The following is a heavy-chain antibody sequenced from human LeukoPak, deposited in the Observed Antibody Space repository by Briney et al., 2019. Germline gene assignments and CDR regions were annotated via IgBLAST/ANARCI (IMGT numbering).Heavy chain of an antibody. Sequence: GGSLRLSCAASPGITFSDYWMNWGRPAPGKGVEGVAIIRQDGREKLYLDSVKGRFTISRDNAKSSVYLQINSLRAEDTAVYYCVGGIGWQPDYWSQGTLVTVPS. V-gene: IGHV3-7*03. D-gene: IGHD6-19*01. CDR2: IRQDGREK. CDR3: VGGIGWQPDY. CDR1: PGITFSDYW. J-gene: IGHJ4*02.